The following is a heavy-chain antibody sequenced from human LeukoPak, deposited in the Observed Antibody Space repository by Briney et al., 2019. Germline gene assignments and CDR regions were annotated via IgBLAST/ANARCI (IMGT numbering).Heavy chain of an antibody. CDR3: ARDSSGWYLIDY. D-gene: IGHD6-19*01. CDR2: IWYDGSNK. V-gene: IGHV3-33*01. CDR1: GFTFCSYG. J-gene: IGHJ4*02. Sequence: GRSLRLSCAASGFTFCSYGMHWVRQAPGKGLEWVAVIWYDGSNKYYADSVKGRFTISRDNSKNTLYLQMNRLRAEDTAVYYCARDSSGWYLIDYWGQGTLVTVSS.